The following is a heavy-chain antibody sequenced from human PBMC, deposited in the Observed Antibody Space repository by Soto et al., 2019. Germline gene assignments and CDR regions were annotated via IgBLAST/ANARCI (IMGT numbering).Heavy chain of an antibody. CDR2: VYYSGTT. Sequence: SYTLSLSCAVAGSSISCYYWSWSRQPAGKGLGWMGYVYYSGTTNYNPSLKSRVTFSLDTSKNQFSLKLSSVTAADTAVYSCARGFALAAHGMDVWGQGTTVTVSS. J-gene: IGHJ6*02. D-gene: IGHD6-6*01. CDR1: GSSISCYY. V-gene: IGHV4-59*01. CDR3: ARGFALAAHGMDV.